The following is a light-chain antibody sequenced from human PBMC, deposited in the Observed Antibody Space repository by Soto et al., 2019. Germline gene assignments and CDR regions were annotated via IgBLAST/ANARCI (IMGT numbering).Light chain of an antibody. Sequence: ETVLTQSPGTLSLSPGERATLSCRASQSVSSSYSAWYQQKPGQAPRLLIYGASSRATGIPDRFSGSGSGTDFTLTISRLEPEDFAVYYCQQYVSSPPSWTFGQGTKVEI. CDR3: QQYVSSPPSWT. CDR2: GAS. CDR1: QSVSSSY. V-gene: IGKV3-20*01. J-gene: IGKJ1*01.